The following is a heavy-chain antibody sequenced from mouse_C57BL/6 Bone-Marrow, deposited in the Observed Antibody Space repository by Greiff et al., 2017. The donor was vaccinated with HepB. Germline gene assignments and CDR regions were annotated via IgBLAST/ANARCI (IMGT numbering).Heavy chain of an antibody. CDR3: AIHEFRSTMVTTGAPWFAY. J-gene: IGHJ3*01. CDR2: FYPGSGSI. Sequence: QVQLQQSGAELVKPGASVKLSCKASGYTFTEYTIHWVKQRSGQGLEWIGWFYPGSGSIKYNEKFKDKATLTADKSSSTVYMELSRLTSEDSAVYFCAIHEFRSTMVTTGAPWFAYWGQGTLVTVSA. D-gene: IGHD2-2*01. CDR1: GYTFTEYT. V-gene: IGHV1-62-2*01.